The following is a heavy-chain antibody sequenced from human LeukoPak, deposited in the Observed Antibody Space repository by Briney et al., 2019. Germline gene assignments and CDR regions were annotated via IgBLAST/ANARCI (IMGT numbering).Heavy chain of an antibody. CDR1: GFTFDDYA. Sequence: GGSLRLSCAASGFTFDDYAIHWVRQAPGKGLEWVSGISWNSGSIGYADSVKGRFTISRDNAKNSLYLQMNSLRAEDTALYYCAKDRISYYDSSGYYYEGGFDYWGQGTLVTVSS. D-gene: IGHD3-22*01. J-gene: IGHJ4*02. CDR3: AKDRISYYDSSGYYYEGGFDY. CDR2: ISWNSGSI. V-gene: IGHV3-9*01.